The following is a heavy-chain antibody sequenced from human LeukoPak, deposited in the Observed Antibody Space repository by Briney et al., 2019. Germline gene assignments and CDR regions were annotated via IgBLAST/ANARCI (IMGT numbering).Heavy chain of an antibody. CDR2: IYSGGST. J-gene: IGHJ6*03. CDR3: ARGTGEVATMGWGYYYMDV. V-gene: IGHV3-53*01. Sequence: GGSLRLSCAASGFTVSSNYMSWVRQAPGKGLEWVSVIYSGGSTYYADSVKGRFTISRDNSKNTLYLQMNSLRAEDTAVYYCARGTGEVATMGWGYYYMDVWGKGTTVTISS. D-gene: IGHD5-12*01. CDR1: GFTVSSNY.